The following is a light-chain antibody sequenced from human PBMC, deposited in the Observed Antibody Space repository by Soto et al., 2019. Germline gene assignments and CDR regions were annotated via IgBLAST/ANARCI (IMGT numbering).Light chain of an antibody. J-gene: IGLJ1*01. CDR3: SSYTTSSSYV. CDR1: SSDVGGYSY. CDR2: EVN. Sequence: QSVLTQPASVSGSPGQSVTISCTGTSSDVGGYSYVSWYQQHPGTAPKLIIYEVNNRPLGVSNRFSGSKSGNTASLTISGLQAGDEADYFCSSYTTSSSYVFGPGTKVTVL. V-gene: IGLV2-14*01.